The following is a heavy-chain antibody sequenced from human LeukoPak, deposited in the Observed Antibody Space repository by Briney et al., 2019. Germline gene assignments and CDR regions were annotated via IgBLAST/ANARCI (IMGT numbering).Heavy chain of an antibody. CDR2: ISGSGGST. D-gene: IGHD6-13*01. CDR1: GFTFSSYA. Sequence: HPGGSLRLSCAASGFTFSSYAMSWVRQAPGKGLEWVSAISGSGGSTYYADSVKGRFTISRENSKNTLYLQMNSLRAVDTAVYYCARNFGPYSNILYSLDYWGQGTLVTVSS. V-gene: IGHV3-23*01. J-gene: IGHJ4*02. CDR3: ARNFGPYSNILYSLDY.